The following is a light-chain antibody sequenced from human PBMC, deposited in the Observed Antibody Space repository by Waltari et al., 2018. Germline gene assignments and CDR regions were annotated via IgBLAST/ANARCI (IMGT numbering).Light chain of an antibody. Sequence: ELVLTQSPATLSLSPGERATLSCRASQSVSSYLAWYQQKPGQAPRLLIYDASNRATGIPARFSGSGSGTDFTLTISSLEPEDFAVYYCQQRSNWPATFGGGTKVEIK. CDR1: QSVSSY. V-gene: IGKV3-11*01. CDR3: QQRSNWPAT. CDR2: DAS. J-gene: IGKJ4*01.